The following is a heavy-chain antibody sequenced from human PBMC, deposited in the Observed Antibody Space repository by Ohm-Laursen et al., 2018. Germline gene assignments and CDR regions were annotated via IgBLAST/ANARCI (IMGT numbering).Heavy chain of an antibody. CDR2: ISWNSGSI. D-gene: IGHD5-18*01. J-gene: IGHJ4*02. V-gene: IGHV3-9*01. CDR3: AKDIGYNYGPDYYFDY. CDR1: GFTFDDYA. Sequence: SLRLSCAASGFTFDDYAMHWVRQAPGKGLEWVSGISWNSGSIGYADSVKGRFTISRDNGKNSLYLQMNSLRAEDTALYYCAKDIGYNYGPDYYFDYWGQGTLVTVSS.